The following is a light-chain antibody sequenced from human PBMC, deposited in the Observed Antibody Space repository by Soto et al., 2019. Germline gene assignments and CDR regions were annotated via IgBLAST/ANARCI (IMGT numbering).Light chain of an antibody. Sequence: EIVLTQSPGTLSLSSGERATLSCRASQSVSSSYLAWYQQKPGQAPRLLIYGASSRATGIPDRFSGSGSGTDFTLTISRLEPEDFAVYYCQQYGTSTITFGQGTRLESK. J-gene: IGKJ5*01. CDR1: QSVSSSY. CDR3: QQYGTSTIT. CDR2: GAS. V-gene: IGKV3-20*01.